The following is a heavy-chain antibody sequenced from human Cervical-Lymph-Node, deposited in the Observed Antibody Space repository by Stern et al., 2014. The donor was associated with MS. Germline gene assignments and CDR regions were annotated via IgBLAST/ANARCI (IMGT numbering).Heavy chain of an antibody. Sequence: LVESGVEVKKPGASGKVSCMLSGYTFPSYSITWGGQAPGQGFKGMGWGAYNGNTNHAQKLQGRVTMTTDTSTSTAYMELRSLTSDDTAVYYCARDRDGMLTFGGVIDYWGQGTLVTVSS. V-gene: IGHV1-18*01. CDR3: ARDRDGMLTFGGVIDY. CDR1: GYTFPSYS. J-gene: IGHJ4*02. D-gene: IGHD3-16*01. CDR2: GAYNGNT.